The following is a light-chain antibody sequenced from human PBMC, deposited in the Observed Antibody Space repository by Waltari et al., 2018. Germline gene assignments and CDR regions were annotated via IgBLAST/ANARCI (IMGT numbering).Light chain of an antibody. V-gene: IGKV1-5*03. Sequence: DIQMTQSPFTLSASVGDSVTITCRASQSISKWLAWYQQKPGKAPKLLIYKASTLHSGVPSRFSGSGSGTEFSLNITSLQPDDFATYSCQHYDNFYPLFTFGPGTQVELK. J-gene: IGKJ3*01. CDR1: QSISKW. CDR2: KAS. CDR3: QHYDNFYPLFT.